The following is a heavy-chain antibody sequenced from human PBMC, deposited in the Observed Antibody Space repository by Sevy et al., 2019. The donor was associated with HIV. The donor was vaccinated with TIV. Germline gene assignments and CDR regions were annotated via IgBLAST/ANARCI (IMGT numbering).Heavy chain of an antibody. CDR2: IRYDGSNK. CDR3: ANPTPYSSSWYGDAFDI. D-gene: IGHD6-13*01. V-gene: IGHV3-30*02. Sequence: GGSLRLSCAASGFIFSNYNMKWVRQAPGKGLEWVAFIRYDGSNKYYADSVKGRFTISRDNSKNTLYLQMNSLRAEDTAVYYCANPTPYSSSWYGDAFDIWGQGTMVTVSS. CDR1: GFIFSNYN. J-gene: IGHJ3*02.